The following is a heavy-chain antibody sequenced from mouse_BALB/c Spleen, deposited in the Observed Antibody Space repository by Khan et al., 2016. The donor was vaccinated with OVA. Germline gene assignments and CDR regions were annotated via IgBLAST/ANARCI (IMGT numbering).Heavy chain of an antibody. J-gene: IGHJ2*01. CDR3: ARSVTITTVVATDFDY. V-gene: IGHV3-2*02. Sequence: EVQLQESGPGLVKPSQSLSLTCTVTGYSITSDYAWNWIRQFPGNKLEWMGYISYSGRTSYNPSLKSRISLTRDTSKNQFFLQLNSVTTEDTATSYCARSVTITTVVATDFDYWGQGTTLTVSS. D-gene: IGHD1-1*01. CDR1: GYSITSDYA. CDR2: ISYSGRT.